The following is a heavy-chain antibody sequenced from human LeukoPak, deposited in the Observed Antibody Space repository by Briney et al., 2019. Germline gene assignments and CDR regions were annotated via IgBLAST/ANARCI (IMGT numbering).Heavy chain of an antibody. CDR2: IYYSGST. Sequence: SETLSLTCTVSGGSISSYYWSWIRQPPGKGLEWIGYIYYSGSTNYNPSLKSRVTISVDTSKNQFSLKLSSVTAADTAVYYCARERYYYGSGSHDNDAFDIWGQGTMVTVSS. CDR1: GGSISSYY. D-gene: IGHD3-10*01. V-gene: IGHV4-59*12. CDR3: ARERYYYGSGSHDNDAFDI. J-gene: IGHJ3*02.